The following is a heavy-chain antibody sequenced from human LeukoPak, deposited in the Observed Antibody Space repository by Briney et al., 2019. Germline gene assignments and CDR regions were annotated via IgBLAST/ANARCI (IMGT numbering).Heavy chain of an antibody. J-gene: IGHJ4*02. D-gene: IGHD5-24*01. CDR1: GFTFSSYG. CDR2: ISYDGSHK. Sequence: GSLRLSCAASGFTFSSYGINWVRQAPGKGLEWVAVISYDGSHKYYADSVQGRFTISRDNSGNTLYLQMNSLRAEDTALYYCAKQLAVATNYFDFWGQGTLVTVSS. V-gene: IGHV3-30*18. CDR3: AKQLAVATNYFDF.